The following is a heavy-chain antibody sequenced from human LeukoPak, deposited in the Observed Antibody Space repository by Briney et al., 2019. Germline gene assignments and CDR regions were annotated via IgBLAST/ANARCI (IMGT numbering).Heavy chain of an antibody. V-gene: IGHV4-59*06. CDR1: GGSISSYY. CDR3: ARSGLHDYGDYGAGYYYGMDV. Sequence: PSETLSLTCTVSGGSISSYYWSWIRQPPGKGLEWIGYIYYSGSTYYNPSLKGRVTISVDTSKNQFSLKLSSVTAADTAVYYCARSGLHDYGDYGAGYYYGMDVWGQGTTVTVSS. CDR2: IYYSGST. D-gene: IGHD4-17*01. J-gene: IGHJ6*02.